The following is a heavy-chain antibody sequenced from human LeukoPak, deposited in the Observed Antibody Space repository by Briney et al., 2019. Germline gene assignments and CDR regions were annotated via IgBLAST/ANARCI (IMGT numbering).Heavy chain of an antibody. J-gene: IGHJ5*02. CDR1: GFTFSSYA. D-gene: IGHD6-13*01. CDR2: ISGSGGST. CDR3: AKDYRAAAGTPNWFDP. V-gene: IGHV3-23*01. Sequence: GGSLRLSCAASGFTFSSYAMSWVRQAPGKGLEWVSAISGSGGSTYYADSVKGRFTISRDNSKNTLYLQMNSPRAEDTAVYSCAKDYRAAAGTPNWFDPWGPGTLVTVSS.